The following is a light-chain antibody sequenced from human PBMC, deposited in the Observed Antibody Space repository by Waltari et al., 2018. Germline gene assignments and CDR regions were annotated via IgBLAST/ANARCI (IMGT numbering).Light chain of an antibody. J-gene: IGLJ3*02. CDR3: AAWDDSLNGRV. CDR1: SSNIGRNG. CDR2: TDN. Sequence: QSVLTQPPSASGTPGQGVTVSCSGRSSNIGRNGVSSYQQVPGTAPKLLIHTDNQRPSGVPDRFSGSKSGTSASLAISGLQSEDEAHYYCAAWDDSLNGRVFGGGTKVTVL. V-gene: IGLV1-44*01.